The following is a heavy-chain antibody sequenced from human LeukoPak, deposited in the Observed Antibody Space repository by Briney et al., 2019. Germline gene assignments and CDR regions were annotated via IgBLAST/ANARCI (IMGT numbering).Heavy chain of an antibody. J-gene: IGHJ5*02. CDR3: ARPSYCVADNCGYWLDP. Sequence: ASVKVSCKTSGYTFTKYLIHWVRQAPGQGLEWMGTIDPQGDITNYAQRFQGRITLTEDTSTSTVYMELSSLTSEDTAVYYCARPSYCVADNCGYWLDPWGPGTLVTVSS. V-gene: IGHV1-46*01. CDR2: IDPQGDIT. CDR1: GYTFTKYL. D-gene: IGHD2-21*01.